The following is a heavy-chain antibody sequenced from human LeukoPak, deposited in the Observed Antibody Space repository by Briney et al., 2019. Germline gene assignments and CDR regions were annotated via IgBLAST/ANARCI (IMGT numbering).Heavy chain of an antibody. V-gene: IGHV3-7*04. Sequence: PGGSLRLSCAASGFTFSSYWMSWVRQAPGKGLEWVSNINQDGSNKYYVDSVKGRFTISRENAKTSLYLQMNSLRADDTAVYYCARVPVVMVPAGFDYWGQGTLVTVSS. J-gene: IGHJ4*02. CDR2: INQDGSNK. CDR1: GFTFSSYW. D-gene: IGHD2-15*01. CDR3: ARVPVVMVPAGFDY.